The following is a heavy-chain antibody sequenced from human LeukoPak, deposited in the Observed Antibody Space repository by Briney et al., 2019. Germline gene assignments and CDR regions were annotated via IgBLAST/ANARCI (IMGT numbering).Heavy chain of an antibody. D-gene: IGHD3-22*01. Sequence: GGSLRLSCAASGFTFNSYAMSWVRQAPGKGPEWVSAISGSGGSTYYADSVKGRFTISRDNSKDTLYLQMNSLRAEDTAVYYCARHPDYYDSSGYWVYWGQGTLVTVSS. CDR1: GFTFNSYA. CDR3: ARHPDYYDSSGYWVY. CDR2: ISGSGGST. J-gene: IGHJ4*02. V-gene: IGHV3-23*01.